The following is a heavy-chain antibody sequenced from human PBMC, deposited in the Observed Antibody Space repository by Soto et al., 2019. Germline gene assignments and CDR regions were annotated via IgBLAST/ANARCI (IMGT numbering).Heavy chain of an antibody. CDR1: GGSISSSSYY. V-gene: IGHV4-39*01. CDR3: ARHQTVTSSGFDY. CDR2: IYYSGST. D-gene: IGHD4-17*01. Sequence: QLRLQESGPGLVKPSETLSLTCTVSGGSISSSSYYWGWIRQPPGKGLEWIGSIYYSGSTYYNPSPKIRVTISVDTSRNQFSLKLSSVTAADTAVYYCARHQTVTSSGFDYWGQGTLVTVSS. J-gene: IGHJ4*02.